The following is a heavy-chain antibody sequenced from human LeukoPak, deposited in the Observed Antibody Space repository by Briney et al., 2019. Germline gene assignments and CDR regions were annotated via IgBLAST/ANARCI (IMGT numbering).Heavy chain of an antibody. CDR3: ARLDSSSEEVWDNAQDSKEDY. CDR2: ISGSGGST. J-gene: IGHJ4*02. D-gene: IGHD6-6*01. CDR1: GFTFSSYG. Sequence: GGSLRLSCAASGFTFSSYGMSWVRQAPGKGLEWVSAISGSGGSTYYADSVKGRFTISRDNSKNTLYLQMNSLRAEDTAVYYCARLDSSSEEVWDNAQDSKEDYWGQGTLVTVSS. V-gene: IGHV3-23*01.